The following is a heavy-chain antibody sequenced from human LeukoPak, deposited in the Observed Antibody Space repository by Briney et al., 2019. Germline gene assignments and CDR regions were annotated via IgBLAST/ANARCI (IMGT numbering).Heavy chain of an antibody. D-gene: IGHD4-17*01. J-gene: IGHJ5*02. V-gene: IGHV4-39*07. CDR1: GGSISSSSYY. CDR3: ARGDHGDYRFDP. CDR2: IYYSGTT. Sequence: SETLSLTCTVSGGSISSSSYYWGWIRQPPGKGLEWIGGIYYSGTTYYNPSLKSRVTISVDTSKNQFSLKLSSVTAADTAVYYCARGDHGDYRFDPWGQGTLVTVSS.